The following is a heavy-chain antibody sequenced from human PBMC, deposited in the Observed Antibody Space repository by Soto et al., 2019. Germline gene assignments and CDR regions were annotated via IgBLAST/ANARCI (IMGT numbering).Heavy chain of an antibody. J-gene: IGHJ4*02. D-gene: IGHD4-17*01. V-gene: IGHV4-59*08. CDR1: GGSISSYY. Sequence: PSETLSLTCTVSGGSISSYYWSWIRQPPGKGLEWIGYIYYSGSTNYNPSLKSRVTISVDTSKNQFSLKLSSVTAADTAVYYCARRYGDCFDYWGQGTLVTVLL. CDR2: IYYSGST. CDR3: ARRYGDCFDY.